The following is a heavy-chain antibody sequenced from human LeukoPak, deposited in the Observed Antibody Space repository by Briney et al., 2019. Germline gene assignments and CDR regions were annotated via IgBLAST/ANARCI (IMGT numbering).Heavy chain of an antibody. D-gene: IGHD3-10*01. CDR3: ARGSLWSRGYYYGMDV. Sequence: GGSLRLSCAASGFTFSSYWMSWVRQAPGKGLEWVANIKQDGSEKYYVGSVKGRFTISRDNAKNSLYLQMNSLRAEDTAVYYCARGSLWSRGYYYGMDVWGKGTTVTVSS. CDR2: IKQDGSEK. V-gene: IGHV3-7*03. J-gene: IGHJ6*04. CDR1: GFTFSSYW.